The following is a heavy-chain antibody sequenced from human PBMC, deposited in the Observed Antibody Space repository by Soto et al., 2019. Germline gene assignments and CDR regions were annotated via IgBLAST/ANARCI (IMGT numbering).Heavy chain of an antibody. Sequence: SETLSLTCTVSGGSISSYYWSWIRQPPGKGLEWIGYIHYTGSTDYNPSLKSRLTISVDTSKNQFSLKLSSVTAADTAVYYCARSPRNWGFDYWGLGTLVTVSS. CDR3: ARSPRNWGFDY. CDR1: GGSISSYY. V-gene: IGHV4-59*01. D-gene: IGHD7-27*01. J-gene: IGHJ4*02. CDR2: IHYTGST.